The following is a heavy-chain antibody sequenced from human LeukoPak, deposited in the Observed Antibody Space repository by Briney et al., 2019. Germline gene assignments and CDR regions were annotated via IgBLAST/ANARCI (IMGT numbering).Heavy chain of an antibody. J-gene: IGHJ5*02. CDR3: ARVYSSGWPHAP. Sequence: PSETLSLTCAVSGGSISSGGYSWSWIRQPPGKGLEWIGYIYHSGSTYYNPSLKSRVTISVDTSKNQFSLKLSSVTAADTAVYYCARVYSSGWPHAPWGQGTLVTVSS. CDR2: IYHSGST. D-gene: IGHD6-19*01. CDR1: GGSISSGGYS. V-gene: IGHV4-30-2*01.